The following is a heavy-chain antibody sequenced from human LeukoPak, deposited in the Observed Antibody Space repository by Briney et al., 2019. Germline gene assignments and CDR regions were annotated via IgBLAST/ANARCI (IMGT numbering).Heavy chain of an antibody. J-gene: IGHJ4*02. CDR2: INTDGSTT. Sequence: GGSLRLSCAASGFTFSNYWMHWVCQAPGKGLVWVSRINTDGSTTEYADSVKGRFTNSRDNARNTLYLQLNSLSVDDTAMYYCARDPTIPRYWGQGTLVTVSS. V-gene: IGHV3-74*01. CDR3: ARDPTIPRY. D-gene: IGHD3-10*01. CDR1: GFTFSNYW.